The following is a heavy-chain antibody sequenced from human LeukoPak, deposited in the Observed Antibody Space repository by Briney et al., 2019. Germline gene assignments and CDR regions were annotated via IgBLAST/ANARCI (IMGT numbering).Heavy chain of an antibody. CDR1: GGSISSSSYY. D-gene: IGHD3-22*01. J-gene: IGHJ4*02. Sequence: SETLSLTCTVSGGSISSSSYYWGWIRQPPGKGLEWIGSIYYSGSTYYNPSLKSRVTISVDTSKNQFSLKLSSVTAADTAVYYCARRGTYYDSSGYYLPFDYWGQGTLVTVSS. CDR2: IYYSGST. CDR3: ARRGTYYDSSGYYLPFDY. V-gene: IGHV4-39*01.